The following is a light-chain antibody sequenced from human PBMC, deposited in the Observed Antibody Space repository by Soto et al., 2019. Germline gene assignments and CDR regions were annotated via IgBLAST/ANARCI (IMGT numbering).Light chain of an antibody. CDR2: NTN. CDR3: VVFMGSGIYV. J-gene: IGLJ7*01. Sequence: QTVVTQEPSLSVSPGGTVTLTCGLSSGSVSTTYYPSWYQQTPGQAPRTLIYNTNTRSSGVPDRFSGSILGNKAALTITGAQADDESDYYCVVFMGSGIYVFGGGTQLTVL. V-gene: IGLV8-61*01. CDR1: SGSVSTTYY.